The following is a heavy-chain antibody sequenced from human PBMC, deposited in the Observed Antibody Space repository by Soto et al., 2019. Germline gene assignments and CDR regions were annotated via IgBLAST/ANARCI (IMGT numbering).Heavy chain of an antibody. V-gene: IGHV1-69*08. D-gene: IGHD3-10*01. CDR3: ARERYYYGSGSYTDFDY. CDR1: GGTFSSYT. CDR2: IIPIIGIA. Sequence: QVQLVQSGAEVKKPGSSVKVSCKASGGTFSSYTISWVRQAPGQGLEWMGRIIPIIGIANYAQKFQGRVTITADKSTSTAYMEVRRLRSEDTAVYYCARERYYYGSGSYTDFDYWCQGTLVTVSS. J-gene: IGHJ4*02.